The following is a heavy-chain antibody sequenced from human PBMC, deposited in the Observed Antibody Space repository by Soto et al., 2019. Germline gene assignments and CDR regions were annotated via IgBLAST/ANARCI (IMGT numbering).Heavy chain of an antibody. D-gene: IGHD5-18*01. J-gene: IGHJ4*02. CDR3: ARDTYPYSYGPSFYFDC. CDR1: GYTFTSYG. CDR2: ISAYNGNT. Sequence: QVQLVQSGAEVKKPGASVKVSCKASGYTFTSYGISWVRQAPGQGLEWMGWISAYNGNTNYAQKLQGRVTMTTDTSTSTAYMELRSLRSDDTAVYYCARDTYPYSYGPSFYFDCWGQGTLVTVSS. V-gene: IGHV1-18*01.